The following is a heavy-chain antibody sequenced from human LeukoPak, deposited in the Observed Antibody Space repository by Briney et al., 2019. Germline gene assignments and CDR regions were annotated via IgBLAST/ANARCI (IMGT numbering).Heavy chain of an antibody. CDR3: ARVSEETGSDY. J-gene: IGHJ4*02. V-gene: IGHV1-46*01. D-gene: IGHD3-10*01. CDR2: ISPSGGSS. Sequence: ASVKVSCKASGYTFTDYYIHWVRQAPGQGLEWMGIISPSGGSSSYAQKFQGRVTMTRDKSTSTVHMELSRLRSKDTAVYYCARVSEETGSDYWGQGTLVTVSS. CDR1: GYTFTDYY.